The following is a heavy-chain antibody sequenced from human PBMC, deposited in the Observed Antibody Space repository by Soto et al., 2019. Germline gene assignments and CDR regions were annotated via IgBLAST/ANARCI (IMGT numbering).Heavy chain of an antibody. CDR2: IVVGSGNT. CDR1: GFTFTSSA. D-gene: IGHD6-13*01. CDR3: ARRGKAAAGTGFYYGVDV. V-gene: IGHV1-58*01. Sequence: SVKVSCKASGFTFTSSAVQWVRQARGQRLEWIGWIVVGSGNTNYAQKFQERVTITRDMSTSTAYMELSSLRSEDTAMYYCARRGKAAAGTGFYYGVDVWGQGTTVTVSS. J-gene: IGHJ6*02.